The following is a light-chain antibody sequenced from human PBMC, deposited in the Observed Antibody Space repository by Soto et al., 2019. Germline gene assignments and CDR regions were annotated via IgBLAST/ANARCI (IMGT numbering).Light chain of an antibody. CDR1: SSKIGSNT. CDR2: SNN. CDR3: AVWDDSLNGYV. Sequence: QSVLTQPPSASGTSKQRVTISCSRSSSKIGSNTVNWYQHLPRAAPKLLIQSNNQRPSGVPDRFSGSQSGTSASLAISGLQSEDEADYYCAVWDDSLNGYVFGTGTKLTVL. V-gene: IGLV1-44*01. J-gene: IGLJ1*01.